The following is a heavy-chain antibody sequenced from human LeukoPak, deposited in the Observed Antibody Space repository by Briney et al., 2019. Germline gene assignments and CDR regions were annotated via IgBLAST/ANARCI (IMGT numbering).Heavy chain of an antibody. CDR3: ARVGRYYDSSGYYGSLYYYGMDV. CDR2: ISSSSSYI. J-gene: IGHJ6*02. D-gene: IGHD3-22*01. Sequence: PGGSLRLSCAASGFTFSSYSMNWVRQAPGKGREWVSSISSSSSYIYYAHSVKGRFTIPRDNAKNSLYLQMNSLRAEDTAVYYCARVGRYYDSSGYYGSLYYYGMDVWGQGTLVTVSS. CDR1: GFTFSSYS. V-gene: IGHV3-21*01.